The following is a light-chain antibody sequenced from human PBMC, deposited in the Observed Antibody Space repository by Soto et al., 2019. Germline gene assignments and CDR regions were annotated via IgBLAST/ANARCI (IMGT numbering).Light chain of an antibody. J-gene: IGKJ1*01. CDR2: LGS. Sequence: DIVMTQSPLSLPVTPGEPASVSCRSSQSLLHSNGNNYLHWYRQKPGQSPQLLIYLGSNRASGVPGRCSGSGSGTDFTLHISRVEAEDVGVYYCMEALQKPCTFGQGTKVDI. CDR3: MEALQKPCT. CDR1: QSLLHSNGNNY. V-gene: IGKV2-28*01.